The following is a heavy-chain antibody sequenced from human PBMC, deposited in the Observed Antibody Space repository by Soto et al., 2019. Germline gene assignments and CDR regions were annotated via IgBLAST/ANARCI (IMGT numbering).Heavy chain of an antibody. CDR1: GGAVRSNY. J-gene: IGHJ4*02. D-gene: IGHD4-17*01. CDR3: ARNGDYALDIRH. CDR2: IDYSGNT. Sequence: KPXGTLYLTCTVSGGAVRSNYGNGMRQTPGKGLEWVGYIDYSGNTNYNPSLKSRVTISVDTSKNQFSLRLSSLTPADTAVYYCARNGDYALDIRHWAQGTLVTVSS. V-gene: IGHV4-59*02.